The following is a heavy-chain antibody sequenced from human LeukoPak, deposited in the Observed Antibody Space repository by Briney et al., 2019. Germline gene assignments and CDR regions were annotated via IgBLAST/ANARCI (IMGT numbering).Heavy chain of an antibody. V-gene: IGHV3-23*01. D-gene: IGHD2-15*01. J-gene: IGHJ4*02. CDR2: ISGSGGST. CDR3: AKERRSGGSCSDY. CDR1: GFTFSAYP. Sequence: PGGSLRLSCAASGFTFSAYPMSWVRQAPGKGLEWVSTISGSGGSTYSADSVKGRFTISRDNSKNTLYLEMNSLRAEDTAVYFCAKERRSGGSCSDYWGQGTLVTVSS.